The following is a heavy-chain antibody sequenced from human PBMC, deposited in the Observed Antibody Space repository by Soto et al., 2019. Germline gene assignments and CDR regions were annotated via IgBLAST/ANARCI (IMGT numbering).Heavy chain of an antibody. CDR1: GFTFSSYA. Sequence: QVQLVESGGGVVQPGRSLRLSCAASGFTFSSYAMHWVRQAPGKGLEWVAVISYDGSNKYYADSVKGRFTISRDNYKNTLYLQMNSLRAEDTDVYYCARSDYGDLNDAFDIWGQGTMGTVSS. D-gene: IGHD4-17*01. CDR3: ARSDYGDLNDAFDI. J-gene: IGHJ3*02. V-gene: IGHV3-30-3*01. CDR2: ISYDGSNK.